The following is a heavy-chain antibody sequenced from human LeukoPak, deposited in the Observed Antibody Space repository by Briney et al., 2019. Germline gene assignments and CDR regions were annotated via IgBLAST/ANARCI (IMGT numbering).Heavy chain of an antibody. Sequence: GGSLRLSCAASGFTFSSYEMNWVRQAPGKGLEGVSYISRSGSTIYYADSVKGRFTISRDNAKNSLYLQMNSLRAEETAVYYCAREAKDYYDSSGYYGREFDYWGQGALVTVSS. CDR1: GFTFSSYE. V-gene: IGHV3-48*03. J-gene: IGHJ4*02. CDR3: AREAKDYYDSSGYYGREFDY. D-gene: IGHD3-22*01. CDR2: ISRSGSTI.